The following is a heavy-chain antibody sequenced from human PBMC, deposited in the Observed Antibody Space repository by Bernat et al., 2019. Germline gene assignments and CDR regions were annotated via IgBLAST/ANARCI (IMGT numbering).Heavy chain of an antibody. Sequence: QVTLKESGPVLVKPTETLTLTCTVSGFSLINARMGVSWIRQPPGKSLEWLAHIFSNDEKSYSTSLKSRLTISKDTSKSQVVLTMNNMEPVDTATYYCGRISWSDGDYGGNDAFDIWGQGTMVTVSS. J-gene: IGHJ3*02. D-gene: IGHD4-17*01. CDR2: IFSNDEK. CDR1: GFSLINARMG. V-gene: IGHV2-26*01. CDR3: GRISWSDGDYGGNDAFDI.